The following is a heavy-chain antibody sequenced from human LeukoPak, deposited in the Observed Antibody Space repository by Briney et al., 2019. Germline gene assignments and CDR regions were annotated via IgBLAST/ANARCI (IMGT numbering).Heavy chain of an antibody. CDR3: ARGIDYGDSLDAFDI. J-gene: IGHJ3*02. CDR2: IYYSGST. CDR1: GGSISSYY. D-gene: IGHD4-17*01. V-gene: IGHV4-59*01. Sequence: PSETLSLTCTVSGGSISSYYWSWIRQPPGKGLEWIGYIYYSGSTNYNPSLKSRVTISVDTSKNQFSLKLSSVTAADTAVYYCARGIDYGDSLDAFDIWGQGTMVTVSS.